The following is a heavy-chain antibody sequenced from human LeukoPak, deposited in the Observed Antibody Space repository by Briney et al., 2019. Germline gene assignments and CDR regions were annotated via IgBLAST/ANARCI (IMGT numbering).Heavy chain of an antibody. J-gene: IGHJ4*02. Sequence: SETLSLTCAVYGGSFSGYYWSWIRQPPGKGLEWIGEINHSGSTNYNPSLKSRVTISVDTSKNQFSLKLSSVTAADTAVYYCARSWDYDSSGYYYVDYWGQGTLVAVSS. V-gene: IGHV4-34*01. CDR2: INHSGST. CDR3: ARSWDYDSSGYYYVDY. D-gene: IGHD3-22*01. CDR1: GGSFSGYY.